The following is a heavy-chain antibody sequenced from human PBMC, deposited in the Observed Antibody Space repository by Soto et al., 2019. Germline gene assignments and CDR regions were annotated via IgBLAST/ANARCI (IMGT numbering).Heavy chain of an antibody. Sequence: ASVKVSCKASGYTFTSYAMHWVRQAPGQRLEWMGWINAGNGNTKYSQKFQGRVTITRDTSTSTAYMELRSLRSDDTAVYYCARDLYYYYGMDVWGQGTTVTVSS. CDR3: ARDLYYYYGMDV. CDR2: INAGNGNT. V-gene: IGHV1-3*01. CDR1: GYTFTSYA. J-gene: IGHJ6*02.